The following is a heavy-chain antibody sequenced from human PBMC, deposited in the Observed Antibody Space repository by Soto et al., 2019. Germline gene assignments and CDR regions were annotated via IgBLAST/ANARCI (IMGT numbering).Heavy chain of an antibody. D-gene: IGHD6-19*01. V-gene: IGHV3-23*01. CDR3: AKGAVPGSRVYCDY. Sequence: EVQLLESGGGLVQPGGSLRLSCVASGFTFSSYVMSWVRQAPGKGLEWVSGISGGGRTKYYADSVKGRFTISRDNSKNTLYRQMDSLRAEDTAVYYCAKGAVPGSRVYCDYWGQGVLVTVSS. CDR1: GFTFSSYV. J-gene: IGHJ4*02. CDR2: ISGGGRTK.